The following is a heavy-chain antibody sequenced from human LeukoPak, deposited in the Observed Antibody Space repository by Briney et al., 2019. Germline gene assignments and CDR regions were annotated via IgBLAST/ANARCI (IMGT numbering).Heavy chain of an antibody. CDR1: GYTFTSYA. CDR3: ARRGYGYCSSTSCYRDYYYYMDV. CDR2: INAGNGNT. D-gene: IGHD2-2*02. V-gene: IGHV1-3*01. J-gene: IGHJ6*03. Sequence: GASVKVSCKASGYTFTSYAMHWVRQAPGQRLEWMGWINAGNGNTKYSQKFQGRVTITRDTSASTAYMELRSLRSDDTAVYYCARRGYGYCSSTSCYRDYYYYMDVWGKGTTVTVSS.